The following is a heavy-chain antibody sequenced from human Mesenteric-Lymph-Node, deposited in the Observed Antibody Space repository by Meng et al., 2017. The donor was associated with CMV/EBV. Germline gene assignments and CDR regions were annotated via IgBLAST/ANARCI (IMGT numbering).Heavy chain of an antibody. V-gene: IGHV4-34*01. CDR2: INHSGST. Sequence: GSLRLSCAASGFTFSSYAMHWVRQAPGKGLEWIGEINHSGSTNYNPSLKSRVTISVDTSKNQFSLRLSSVTAADSAVYYCAGDPYDSNYGYYFDYWGQGTLVTVSS. D-gene: IGHD4-11*01. CDR1: GFTFSSYA. CDR3: AGDPYDSNYGYYFDY. J-gene: IGHJ4*02.